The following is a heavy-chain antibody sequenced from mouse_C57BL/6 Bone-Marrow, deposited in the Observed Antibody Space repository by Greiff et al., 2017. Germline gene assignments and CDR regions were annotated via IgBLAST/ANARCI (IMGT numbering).Heavy chain of an antibody. CDR1: GYTFTEYT. CDR3: ARNASNYYGSSRYYFDY. Sequence: VKLQQSGAELVKPGASVKLSCKASGYTFTEYTIHWVKQRSGQGLEWIGWFYPGSGSIKHNEKFKDKATLTADKSSSTVYMELSRLTSEDSAVYFCARNASNYYGSSRYYFDYWGQGTTLTVSS. CDR2: FYPGSGSI. J-gene: IGHJ2*01. V-gene: IGHV1-62-2*01. D-gene: IGHD1-1*01.